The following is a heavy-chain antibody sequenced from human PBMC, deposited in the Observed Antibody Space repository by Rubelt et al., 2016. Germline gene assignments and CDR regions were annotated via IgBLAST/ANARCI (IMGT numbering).Heavy chain of an antibody. CDR1: GFRLTYYA. J-gene: IGHJ6*02. CDR2: MNGGNGNT. CDR3: AREIGHNKYLDV. Sequence: QVQLVQSGAGVKKPGASVKVSCEASGFRLTYYAVHWVRQAPGQRLEWLGWMNGGNGNTKYSQRFQGRVTMTRDTSATTAYMELTSLTSADTSVYYCAREIGHNKYLDVWGQGTTVTVSS. V-gene: IGHV1-3*01. D-gene: IGHD2/OR15-2a*01.